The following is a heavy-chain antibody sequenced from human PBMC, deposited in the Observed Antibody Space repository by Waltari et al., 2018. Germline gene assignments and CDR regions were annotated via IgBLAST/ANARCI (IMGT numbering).Heavy chain of an antibody. CDR1: GYTLIGYY. Sequence: QVQLVQSGADVKNHGASGGVSCKAFGYTLIGYYNHWLRQAPGQGLEWMGRITPNSGATVYAQNLQGRVTMTRDTSISTAYMELSRLTSDDTAVYYCVRDGHKYDFDFWGQGTLVTVPS. CDR2: ITPNSGAT. D-gene: IGHD2-2*01. J-gene: IGHJ4*02. CDR3: VRDGHKYDFDF. V-gene: IGHV1-2*06.